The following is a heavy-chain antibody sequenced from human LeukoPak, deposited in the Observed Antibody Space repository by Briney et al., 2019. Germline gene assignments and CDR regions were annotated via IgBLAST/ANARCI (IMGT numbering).Heavy chain of an antibody. CDR3: ARVAGYCSGGSCYRGGWFDP. CDR1: GGSFSGYY. Sequence: SETLSLTCAVYGGSFSGYYWSWIRQPPGKGLKWIGEINHSGSTNYNPSLKSRVTISVDTSKNQFSLKLSSVTAADTAVYYCARVAGYCSGGSCYRGGWFDPWGQGTLVTVSS. CDR2: INHSGST. V-gene: IGHV4-34*01. J-gene: IGHJ5*02. D-gene: IGHD2-15*01.